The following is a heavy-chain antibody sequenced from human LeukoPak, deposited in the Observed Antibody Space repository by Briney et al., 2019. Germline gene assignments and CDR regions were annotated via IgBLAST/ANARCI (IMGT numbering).Heavy chain of an antibody. CDR3: AGSGSGSYYSPWYFDL. CDR1: GGSITTTNY. J-gene: IGHJ2*01. D-gene: IGHD3-10*01. V-gene: IGHV4-4*02. Sequence: SETLSLTCGVSGGSITTTNYWSWVRQPPGGGLEWIGEISLAGRTRYNPSLKSRVNISIDESKNHLYLNLASVTAADTAVYYCAGSGSGSYYSPWYFDLWGRGTLVTVSS. CDR2: ISLAGRT.